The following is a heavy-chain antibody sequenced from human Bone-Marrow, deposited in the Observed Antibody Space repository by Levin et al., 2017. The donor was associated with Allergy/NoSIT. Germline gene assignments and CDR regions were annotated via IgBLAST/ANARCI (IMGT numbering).Heavy chain of an antibody. CDR2: INHSGRT. J-gene: IGHJ5*02. Sequence: SETLSLTCAVFGGSFTDYYWTWIRQSPGKGLEWIGEINHSGRTTYNPSLKTRLTISIDTAKNQFSVNLSSVTAADTAVYFCARGWPGRPIPGKSRSPSFPPWGPGVQVTVSS. CDR3: ARGWPGRPIPGKSRSPSFPP. D-gene: IGHD2/OR15-2a*01. V-gene: IGHV4-34*01. CDR1: GGSFTDYY.